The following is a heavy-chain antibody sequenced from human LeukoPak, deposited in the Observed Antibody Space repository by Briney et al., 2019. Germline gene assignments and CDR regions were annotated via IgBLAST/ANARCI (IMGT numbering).Heavy chain of an antibody. V-gene: IGHV3-48*04. CDR1: GSTFSSYS. J-gene: IGHJ2*01. CDR2: ISSSSHTI. CDR3: ARRRTPADWSFDL. Sequence: GGSLRLSCAASGSTFSSYSINWVRQAPGKGLEWVSYISSSSHTIYYADSVRGRFTISRDNAKNSLFLQMNSLRAEDTAVYYCARRRTPADWSFDLWGRGTLVTVSS.